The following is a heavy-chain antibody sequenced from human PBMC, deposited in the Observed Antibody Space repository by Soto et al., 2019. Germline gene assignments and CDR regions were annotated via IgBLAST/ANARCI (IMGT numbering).Heavy chain of an antibody. V-gene: IGHV3-74*01. D-gene: IGHD6-19*01. CDR1: GFSLSGYW. J-gene: IGHJ3*02. Sequence: GGSLRLSCAASGFSLSGYWMHWVRQAPGKGLVWVSRIDTYGSATKYADSVEGRFSISKDNAENTLYLQMNNLRVDDTAVYYCVRVLKSIGWDNDVFDIWGQGTMVTVS. CDR3: VRVLKSIGWDNDVFDI. CDR2: IDTYGSAT.